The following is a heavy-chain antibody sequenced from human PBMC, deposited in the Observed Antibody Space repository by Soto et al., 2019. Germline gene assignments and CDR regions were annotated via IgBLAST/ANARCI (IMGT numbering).Heavy chain of an antibody. V-gene: IGHV1-2*02. J-gene: IGHJ4*02. Sequence: QVQLVQSGAEVKEPGASVKVSCKTSGYMFTAYYIHWVRQAPGQGLEWMGYSNPSSGGPIAAQKFQARVTLSRDTSTRTAYMELINLRSDDTAMYYCATDPPRQYDVKSIEDYWGQGTLVTVSS. CDR2: SNPSSGGP. CDR1: GYMFTAYY. D-gene: IGHD3-3*01. CDR3: ATDPPRQYDVKSIEDY.